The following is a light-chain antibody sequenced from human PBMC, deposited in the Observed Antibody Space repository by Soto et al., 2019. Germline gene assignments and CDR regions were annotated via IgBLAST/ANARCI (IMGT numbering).Light chain of an antibody. CDR3: SAYTMTSTLVI. J-gene: IGLJ2*01. CDR2: AVN. Sequence: QSALTQPPSVSGSPGQSVIISCTGTSSDVGTYNRVSWYQQPPGTAPKLMIFAVNNRPAGVPDRFSGSKSGNTASLTISGLQAEDEAVYYCSAYTMTSTLVIFGGGTKLTVL. V-gene: IGLV2-18*02. CDR1: SSDVGTYNR.